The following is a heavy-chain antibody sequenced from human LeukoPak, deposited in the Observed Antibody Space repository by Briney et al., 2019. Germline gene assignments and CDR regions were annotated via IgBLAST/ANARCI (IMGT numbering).Heavy chain of an antibody. CDR1: GYTLTELS. V-gene: IGHV1-24*01. Sequence: GASVKVSCKVSGYTLTELSMHWVRQAPGKGLEWMGAFDPEDGETIYAQKFQDRVTMTEDTSTDTAYMELSSLRSGDTAVYYCATVDGPYSRSYYYFDYWGQGTLVTVSS. D-gene: IGHD1-26*01. CDR2: FDPEDGET. CDR3: ATVDGPYSRSYYYFDY. J-gene: IGHJ4*02.